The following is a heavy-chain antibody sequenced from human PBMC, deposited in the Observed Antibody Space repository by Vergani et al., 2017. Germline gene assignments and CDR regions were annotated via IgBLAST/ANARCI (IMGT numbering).Heavy chain of an antibody. CDR2: ISGRGGNT. V-gene: IGHV3-23*01. CDR1: GFTFSSYA. D-gene: IGHD2-15*01. J-gene: IGHJ6*02. Sequence: EVQLLESGGGLVQPGGSLRLSCGASGFTFSSYAMTWVRQAPGQGLEWVSAISGRGGNTFYTDSVKGRFTISRDNSKDTLYLQMNSLRVEDTAIYYCAKARDPNCKGGNCYSYYYGLDLWGQGTTVTVSS. CDR3: AKARDPNCKGGNCYSYYYGLDL.